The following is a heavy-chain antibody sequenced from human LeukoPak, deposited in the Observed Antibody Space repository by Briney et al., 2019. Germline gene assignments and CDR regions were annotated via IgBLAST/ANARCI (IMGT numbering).Heavy chain of an antibody. Sequence: GGSLRLSCAASGFTFSSYAMSWVRQAPGKGLEWVSAISGSGGSTYYADSVKGRFTISRDNSKNTLYLQMNSLRAEDTAVYCCAKALFTGDYDGSDAFDIWGQGTMVTVSS. V-gene: IGHV3-23*01. J-gene: IGHJ3*02. CDR1: GFTFSSYA. D-gene: IGHD4-17*01. CDR2: ISGSGGST. CDR3: AKALFTGDYDGSDAFDI.